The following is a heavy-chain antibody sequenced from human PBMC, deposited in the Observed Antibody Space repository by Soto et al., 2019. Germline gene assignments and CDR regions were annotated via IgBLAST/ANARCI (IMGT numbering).Heavy chain of an antibody. J-gene: IGHJ5*02. CDR2: IIPIFGTA. CDR1: RYTFTDYY. Sequence: QVQLVQSGAEVKKPGASVKVSCKASRYTFTDYYMHWVRQSPGQGLEWMGGIIPIFGTANYAQKFQGRVTITADESTSTAYMELSSLRSEDTAVYYCARDHQYSSGWYSSGWFDPWGQGTLVTVSS. D-gene: IGHD6-19*01. CDR3: ARDHQYSSGWYSSGWFDP. V-gene: IGHV1-69*01.